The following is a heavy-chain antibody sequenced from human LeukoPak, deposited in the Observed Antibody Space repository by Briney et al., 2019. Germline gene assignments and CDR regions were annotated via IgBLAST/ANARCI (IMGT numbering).Heavy chain of an antibody. CDR2: INHSGST. CDR1: GGSFSGYY. CDR3: ARDRSLDTIFGVVTPHFDY. Sequence: PSETLSLTCAVYGGSFSGYYWSWIRQPPGKGLEWIGEINHSGSTNYNPSLKSRVTISVDTSKNQFSLKLSSVTAADTAVYYCARDRSLDTIFGVVTPHFDYWGQGTLVTVSS. J-gene: IGHJ4*02. D-gene: IGHD3-3*01. V-gene: IGHV4-34*01.